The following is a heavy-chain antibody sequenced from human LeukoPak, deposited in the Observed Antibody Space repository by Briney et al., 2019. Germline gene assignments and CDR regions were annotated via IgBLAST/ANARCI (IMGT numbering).Heavy chain of an antibody. D-gene: IGHD3-10*01. CDR3: VRERSYYYGSGSHRRFDY. V-gene: IGHV3-30-3*01. Sequence: PGGSLRLSCAASEFTFSNYAMHWVRQAPGKGLDWVAVISYDGSNKYYADSVKGRFTISRDNSKNTLYLQMNTLRAEDTALYYCVRERSYYYGSGSHRRFDYWGQGALVTVSS. CDR2: ISYDGSNK. CDR1: EFTFSNYA. J-gene: IGHJ4*02.